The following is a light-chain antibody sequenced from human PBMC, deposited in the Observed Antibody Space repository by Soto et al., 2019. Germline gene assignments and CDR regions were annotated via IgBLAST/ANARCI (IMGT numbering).Light chain of an antibody. CDR2: LNSDGSH. V-gene: IGLV4-69*01. CDR1: SAHSSYA. CDR3: QTWGTGIHRV. J-gene: IGLJ3*02. Sequence: QPVLTQSPSASASLGASVKLTCTLTSAHSSYAIAWHQQQPEKGPRYLMKLNSDGSHTKGDGIPDRFSGSSSGAERYLTISSLQSEDEADYYCQTWGTGIHRVFGGGTKLTVL.